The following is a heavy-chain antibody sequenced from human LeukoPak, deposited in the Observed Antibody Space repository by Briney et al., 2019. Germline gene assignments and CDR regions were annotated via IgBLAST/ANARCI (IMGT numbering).Heavy chain of an antibody. CDR3: ARGVEYDYVWGSYRPHPYYFDY. D-gene: IGHD3-16*02. CDR2: INHSGST. CDR1: GGSFSGYY. V-gene: IGHV4-34*01. J-gene: IGHJ4*02. Sequence: PSETLSLTCAVYGGSFSGYYWSWIRQPPGKGLEWIGEINHSGSTNYNPSLKSRVTISVDTSKNQFSLKLSSVTAADAAVYYCARGVEYDYVWGSYRPHPYYFDYWGQGTLVTVSS.